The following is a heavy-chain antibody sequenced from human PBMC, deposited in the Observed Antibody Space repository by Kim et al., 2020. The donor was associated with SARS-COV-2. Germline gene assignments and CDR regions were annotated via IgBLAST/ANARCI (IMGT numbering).Heavy chain of an antibody. CDR1: GFTFSSYG. D-gene: IGHD1-26*01. CDR3: AKGLGGYFDY. V-gene: IGHV3-23*01. Sequence: GGSLRLSCAASGFTFSSYGMTWVRQAPGKGLEWVSGISASGGNTAYADSVKGRFTISRDNSKNTLDLQMESLRAEDTAVYYCAKGLGGYFDYWGQGILVTVSS. J-gene: IGHJ4*02. CDR2: ISASGGNT.